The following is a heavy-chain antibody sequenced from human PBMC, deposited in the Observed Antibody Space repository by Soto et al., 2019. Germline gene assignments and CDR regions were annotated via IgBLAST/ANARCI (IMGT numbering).Heavy chain of an antibody. V-gene: IGHV3-53*01. CDR3: ARDHY. J-gene: IGHJ4*02. Sequence: GGSLRLSCAASGFTVSSNYMSWVRQAPGKELQWVSVIYSGGSTYYADSVKGRFTISRDDSKNTVFLQMNSLRDDDTAVYYCARDHYWGQGTLVTVSS. CDR2: IYSGGST. CDR1: GFTVSSNY.